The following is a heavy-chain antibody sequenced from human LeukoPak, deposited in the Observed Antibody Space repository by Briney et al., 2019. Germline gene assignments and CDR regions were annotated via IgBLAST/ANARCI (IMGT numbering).Heavy chain of an antibody. J-gene: IGHJ4*02. CDR1: GFTFSSYT. D-gene: IGHD1-26*01. CDR3: AKDRGSGSYSVSYGMDV. Sequence: PGGSLRLSCAASGFTFSSYTMSWVRQAPGKGLEWVSGISGSGGSTDYADSVKGRFTISRDNSKNTLYLQMNSLRAEDTAVYYCAKDRGSGSYSVSYGMDVWGQGTLVTVSS. CDR2: ISGSGGST. V-gene: IGHV3-23*01.